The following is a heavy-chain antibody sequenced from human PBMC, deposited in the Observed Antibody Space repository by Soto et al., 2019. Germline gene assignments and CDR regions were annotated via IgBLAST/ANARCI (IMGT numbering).Heavy chain of an antibody. D-gene: IGHD3-3*01. J-gene: IGHJ5*02. CDR1: GYTLTELS. Sequence: ASVKVSCKVSGYTLTELSMHWVRQAPGKGLEWMGGFDPEDGETIYAQKFQGRVTMTEDTSTDTAYMELSSLRSEDTAVYYCATWSAVISPAQDWFDPWGQGTLVTAPQ. CDR2: FDPEDGET. CDR3: ATWSAVISPAQDWFDP. V-gene: IGHV1-24*01.